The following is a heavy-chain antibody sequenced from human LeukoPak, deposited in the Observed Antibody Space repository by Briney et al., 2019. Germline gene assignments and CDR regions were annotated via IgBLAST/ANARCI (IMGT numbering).Heavy chain of an antibody. CDR2: INPNSGGT. CDR1: GYTFTSYG. V-gene: IGHV1-2*04. D-gene: IGHD5-18*01. CDR3: ARGLGYSYEGYYYGMDV. J-gene: IGHJ6*02. Sequence: ASVKVSCKASGYTFTSYGISWVRQAPGQGLEWMGWINPNSGGTNYAQKFQGWVTMTRDTSISTAYMELSRLRSDDTAVYYCARGLGYSYEGYYYGMDVWGQGTTVTVSS.